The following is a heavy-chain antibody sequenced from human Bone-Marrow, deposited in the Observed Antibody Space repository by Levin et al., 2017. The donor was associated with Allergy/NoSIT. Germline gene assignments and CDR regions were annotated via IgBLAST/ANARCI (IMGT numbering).Heavy chain of an antibody. Sequence: GGSLRLSCAASGFTFSTYGMSWVRQAPGKGLEWVSGISGSGGATYYADSVKGRFTISRDDSKTTLYLQMDSLRGDDTAVYYCVRGGVDYYPRTGYSLLYYFDYWGQGTLVTVSS. CDR3: VRGGVDYYPRTGYSLLYYFDY. D-gene: IGHD3-22*01. J-gene: IGHJ4*02. CDR2: ISGSGGAT. CDR1: GFTFSTYG. V-gene: IGHV3-23*01.